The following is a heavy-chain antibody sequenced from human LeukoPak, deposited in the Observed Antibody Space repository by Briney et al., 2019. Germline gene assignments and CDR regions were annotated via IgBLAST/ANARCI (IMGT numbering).Heavy chain of an antibody. J-gene: IGHJ4*02. V-gene: IGHV4-34*01. Sequence: LRLSCAASGFTFSSYEMNWVRQPPGKGLEWIGEINHSGSTNYNPSLKSRVTISVDTSKNQFSLKLSSVTAADTAVYYCARGRRYYFDYWGKGTLVTVSS. CDR1: GFTFSSYE. CDR2: INHSGST. CDR3: ARGRRYYFDY. D-gene: IGHD1-14*01.